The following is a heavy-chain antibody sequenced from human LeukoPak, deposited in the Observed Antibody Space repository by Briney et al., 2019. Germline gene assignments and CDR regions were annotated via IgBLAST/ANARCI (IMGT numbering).Heavy chain of an antibody. CDR3: ATRDTIYGDYGEPFDY. J-gene: IGHJ4*02. D-gene: IGHD4-17*01. CDR1: GFTFSSYG. Sequence: PGGSLRLSCAASGFTFSSYGMHWVRQAPGKGLEWVAVISYDGSNKYYADSVKGRFTISRDNSKNTLYLQMNSLRAEDTAVYYCATRDTIYGDYGEPFDYWGQGTLVTVSS. V-gene: IGHV3-30*03. CDR2: ISYDGSNK.